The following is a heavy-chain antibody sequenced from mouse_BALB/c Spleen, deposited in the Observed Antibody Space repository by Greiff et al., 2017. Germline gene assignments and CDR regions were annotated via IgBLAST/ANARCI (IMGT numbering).Heavy chain of an antibody. V-gene: IGHV3-2*02. D-gene: IGHD2-4*01. CDR2: ISYSGST. CDR1: GYSITSDYA. CDR3: ARWTMITAFFAY. Sequence: EVQLQESGPGLVKPSQSLSLTCTVTGYSITSDYAWNWIRQFPGNKLEWMGYISYSGSTSYNPSLKSRISITRDTSKNQFFLQLNSVTTEDTATYYCARWTMITAFFAYWGQGTLVTVSA. J-gene: IGHJ3*01.